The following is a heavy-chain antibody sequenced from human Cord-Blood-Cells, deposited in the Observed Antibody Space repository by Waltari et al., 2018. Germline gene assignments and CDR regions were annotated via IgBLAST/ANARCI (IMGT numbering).Heavy chain of an antibody. Sequence: QVQLQQWGAGLLKPSETLSLTCAVYGGSFSGYYWSWIRQPPGKGLEWIGEINQRGSTNYNPSLKSRVTISVDTSKNQFSLKLSSVTAADTAVYYCARGRGSGWYYFDYWGQGTLVTVSS. V-gene: IGHV4-34*01. CDR2: INQRGST. CDR1: GGSFSGYY. D-gene: IGHD6-19*01. J-gene: IGHJ4*02. CDR3: ARGRGSGWYYFDY.